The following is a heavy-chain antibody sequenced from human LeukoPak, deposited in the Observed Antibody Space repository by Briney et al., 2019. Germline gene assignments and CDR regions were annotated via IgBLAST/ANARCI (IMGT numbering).Heavy chain of an antibody. CDR2: INPNSGGT. V-gene: IGHV1-2*06. J-gene: IGHJ4*02. CDR3: ARGGSGSGYLYYFDY. D-gene: IGHD3-10*01. Sequence: ASVKVSCKASGYSFSDYSIRWVGQAPGQGLEWMGRINPNSGGTSYAQNFQGRVTMTRDTSISTTYMELSGLTSDDTAVYYCARGGSGSGYLYYFDYWGQGTLASVSS. CDR1: GYSFSDYS.